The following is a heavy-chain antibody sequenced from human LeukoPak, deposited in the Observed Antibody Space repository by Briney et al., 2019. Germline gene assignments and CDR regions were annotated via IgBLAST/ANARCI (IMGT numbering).Heavy chain of an antibody. CDR1: GGSFSGYY. D-gene: IGHD3-3*01. CDR2: INHRGST. Sequence: KPSETLSLTCAVYGGSFSGYYWSWIRQPPGKGLEWIGEINHRGSTNYNPSLKSRVTISVDTSKNQFSLKLSSVTAADTAVYYCARGLYYDFWSGYGGGYYFDYWGQGTLVTVSS. CDR3: ARGLYYDFWSGYGGGYYFDY. J-gene: IGHJ4*02. V-gene: IGHV4-34*01.